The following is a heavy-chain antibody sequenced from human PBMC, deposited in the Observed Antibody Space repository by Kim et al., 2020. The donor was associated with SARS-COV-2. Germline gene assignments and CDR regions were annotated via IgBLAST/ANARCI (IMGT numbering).Heavy chain of an antibody. D-gene: IGHD6-13*01. V-gene: IGHV3-21*01. CDR3: ARGRSSRWDPY. J-gene: IGHJ4*02. Sequence: IYHADSVKGRFTISRENAKNSLYLEINSPRAEDTAVYYWARGRSSRWDPYWGQGTLVTVSS. CDR2: I.